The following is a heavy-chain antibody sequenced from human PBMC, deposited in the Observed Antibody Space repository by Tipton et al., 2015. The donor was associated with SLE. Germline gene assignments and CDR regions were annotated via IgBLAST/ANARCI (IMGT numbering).Heavy chain of an antibody. CDR3: ARGPKGSGSYSDWYFDL. V-gene: IGHV4-59*01. CDR2: IYYSGST. J-gene: IGHJ2*01. Sequence: LRLSCTVSGGSISSYYWSWIRQPPGKGLEWIGYIYYSGSTNYNPSLKSRVTISVDTSKNQFSLKLSSVTAADTAVYYCARGPKGSGSYSDWYFDLWGRGTLVTVSS. CDR1: GGSISSYY. D-gene: IGHD3-10*01.